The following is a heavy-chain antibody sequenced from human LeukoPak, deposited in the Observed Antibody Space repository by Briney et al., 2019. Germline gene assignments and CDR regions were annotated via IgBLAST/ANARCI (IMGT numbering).Heavy chain of an antibody. CDR3: ARAYDSSDAFDI. CDR1: GGTFSSYA. CDR2: IIPIFGTA. V-gene: IGHV1-69*06. Sequence: ASVKVSCKASGGTFSSYAISWVRQAPGQGLEWMGGIIPIFGTANYAQKFQGRVTITADKSTSTAYMELSSLRSEDTAVYYCARAYDSSDAFDIWGQGTMVTVSS. J-gene: IGHJ3*02. D-gene: IGHD3-22*01.